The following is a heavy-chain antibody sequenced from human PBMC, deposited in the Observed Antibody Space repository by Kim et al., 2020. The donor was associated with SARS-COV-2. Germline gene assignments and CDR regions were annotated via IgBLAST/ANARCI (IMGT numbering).Heavy chain of an antibody. J-gene: IGHJ3*02. CDR3: ARDQAALGGNSGRAFDI. D-gene: IGHD2-21*02. CDR2: ISSSGSTI. CDR1: GFTFSDYY. V-gene: IGHV3-11*04. Sequence: GGSLRLSCAASGFTFSDYYMSWIRQAPGKGLEWVSYISSSGSTIYYADSVKGRFTISRDNAKNSLYLQMNILRAEDTAVYYFARDQAALGGNSGRAFDIWGQGTMVTVSS.